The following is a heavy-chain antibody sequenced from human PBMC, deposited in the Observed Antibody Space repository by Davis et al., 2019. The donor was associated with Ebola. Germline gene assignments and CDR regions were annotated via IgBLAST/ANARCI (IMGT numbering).Heavy chain of an antibody. CDR3: TRVRDGYSNYAFPAFDI. J-gene: IGHJ3*02. V-gene: IGHV3-21*01. CDR1: GFTFSSYS. Sequence: GESLKISCAASGFTFSSYSMNWVRQAPGKGLEWVSSISSSSSYIYYADSMKGRFTISSDNAKKSLYLQMNSLRDEDTAVYYCTRVRDGYSNYAFPAFDIWGQGTMVTVSS. CDR2: ISSSSSYI. D-gene: IGHD4-11*01.